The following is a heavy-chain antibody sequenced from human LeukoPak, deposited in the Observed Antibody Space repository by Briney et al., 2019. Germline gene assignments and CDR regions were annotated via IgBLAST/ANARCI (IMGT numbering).Heavy chain of an antibody. D-gene: IGHD6-13*01. CDR1: GGSISNYY. CDR2: IYSSGST. Sequence: SETLSLTCTVSGGSISNYYWSWIRQPPGKGLEWIGYIYSSGSTNYNPSLKSRVTISVDTSKNQFSLKLSSVTAADTAVYYCARGSLSNSWYFDYWGQGTLVIVSS. CDR3: ARGSLSNSWYFDY. V-gene: IGHV4-59*01. J-gene: IGHJ4*02.